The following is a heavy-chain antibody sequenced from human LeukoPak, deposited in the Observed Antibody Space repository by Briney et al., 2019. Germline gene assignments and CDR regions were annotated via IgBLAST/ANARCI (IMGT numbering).Heavy chain of an antibody. V-gene: IGHV3-7*01. CDR1: GFTFSSYR. Sequence: GGSLRLSCAVSGFTFSSYRMSWVRQAPGKGRGWVANIKQDVSEKYYVDSGKGRFTISRDNAKTSLYLQMNSLRAEDTAVYYCERPTSITIFGVVTQNWFDPWGQGTLVTVSS. CDR3: ERPTSITIFGVVTQNWFDP. D-gene: IGHD3-3*01. J-gene: IGHJ5*02. CDR2: IKQDVSEK.